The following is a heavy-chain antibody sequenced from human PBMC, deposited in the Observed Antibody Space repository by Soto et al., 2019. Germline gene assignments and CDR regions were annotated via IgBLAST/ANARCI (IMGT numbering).Heavy chain of an antibody. V-gene: IGHV4-39*01. J-gene: IGHJ4*02. CDR1: GGSISSSSYY. CDR2: IYYSGST. Sequence: SETLSLTCTVSGGSISSSSYYWGWIRQPPGKGLEWIGSIYYSGSTYYNPSLKSRVTISVDTSKNQFSLKLSSVTTADTAVYYCARRTGTTFDYWGQGTLVTVSS. D-gene: IGHD1-1*01. CDR3: ARRTGTTFDY.